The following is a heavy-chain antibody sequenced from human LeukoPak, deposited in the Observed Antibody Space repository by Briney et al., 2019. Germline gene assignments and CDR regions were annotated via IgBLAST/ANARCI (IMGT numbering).Heavy chain of an antibody. CDR1: GFTFDNAW. CDR3: TTDSHYDGRTYYHPIGY. V-gene: IGHV3-15*01. Sequence: GGSLRLSCVASGFTFDNAWMSWVRQAPGKGLEWVGRIKSRTDSGTTDYAAPVKGRSIISRDDSKNTLYLQMNSLKTEDTAVYYCTTDSHYDGRTYYHPIGYWGQGTLVTVAS. J-gene: IGHJ4*02. CDR2: IKSRTDSGTT. D-gene: IGHD3-22*01.